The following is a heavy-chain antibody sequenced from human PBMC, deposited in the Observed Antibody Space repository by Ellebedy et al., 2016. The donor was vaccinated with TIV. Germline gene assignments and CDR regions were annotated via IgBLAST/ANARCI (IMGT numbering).Heavy chain of an antibody. J-gene: IGHJ4*02. CDR2: IKQDGSEE. CDR3: ARGSGWIIDY. V-gene: IGHV3-7*04. D-gene: IGHD6-19*01. CDR1: GFTVSSYW. Sequence: PGGSLRLSCTDSGFTVSSYWMQWVRQAPGKGLEWVANIKQDGSEEYYVDSVKGRFTISRDNAKKSVYLQMNSLRSEDTAVYYGARGSGWIIDYWGQGTLVTVSS.